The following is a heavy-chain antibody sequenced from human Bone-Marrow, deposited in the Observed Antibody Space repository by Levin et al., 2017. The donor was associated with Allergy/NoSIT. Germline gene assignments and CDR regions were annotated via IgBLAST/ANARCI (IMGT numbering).Heavy chain of an antibody. CDR3: AKGRGGDYYYGMDV. CDR2: TTGSCKSS. CDR1: GFIFSGYA. D-gene: IGHD4-17*01. V-gene: IGHV3-23*01. J-gene: IGHJ6*02. Sequence: PGGSLRLSCAASGFIFSGYAINWVRQAPGRGLEWVSLTTGSCKSSYYADSVKGRFTISRDNSKNTVFLHMNSLRADDTAVYYCAKGRGGDYYYGMDVWGQGTTVTVSS.